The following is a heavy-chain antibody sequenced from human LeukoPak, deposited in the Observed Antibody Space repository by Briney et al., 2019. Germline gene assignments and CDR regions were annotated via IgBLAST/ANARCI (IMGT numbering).Heavy chain of an antibody. J-gene: IGHJ4*02. CDR2: IYYSGST. Sequence: SQTLSLTCTVSGGSISSGDYYWNWIRQPAGKGLEWIGYIYYSGSTYYNPSLKSRVTISLDTSKTQFSLRLSSVTAADTAVYYCSRGLRCRSGYYFDSWGQGTPVTVSS. CDR1: GGSISSGDYY. D-gene: IGHD2-2*01. V-gene: IGHV4-30-4*01. CDR3: SRGLRCRSGYYFDS.